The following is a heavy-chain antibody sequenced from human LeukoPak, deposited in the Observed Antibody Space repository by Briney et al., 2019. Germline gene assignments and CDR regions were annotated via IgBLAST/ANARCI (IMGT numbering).Heavy chain of an antibody. D-gene: IGHD6-19*01. J-gene: IGHJ4*02. CDR3: AREASSEYSSGWYFDY. Sequence: GGSLRLSCAASGFTVSSNYMSWVRQAPGKGLEWVPVIYSGGSTYYADSVKGRFTISRDNSKNTLYLQMNSLRAEDTAVYYCAREASSEYSSGWYFDYWGQGTLVTVSS. CDR2: IYSGGST. V-gene: IGHV3-53*01. CDR1: GFTVSSNY.